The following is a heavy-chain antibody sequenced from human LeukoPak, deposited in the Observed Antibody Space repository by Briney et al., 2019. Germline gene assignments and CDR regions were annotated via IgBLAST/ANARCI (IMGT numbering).Heavy chain of an antibody. CDR2: IRYDGSSK. Sequence: GGSLRLSCAAPGFTFSSYGMHWVRQAPGKGLEWVAFIRYDGSSKYYADSVKGRFTISRDNSKNTLYLQMNSLRAEDTAVYYCAKNGDGSGYYQTYYYYYMDVWGKGTTVTVSS. J-gene: IGHJ6*03. D-gene: IGHD3-22*01. CDR1: GFTFSSYG. V-gene: IGHV3-30*02. CDR3: AKNGDGSGYYQTYYYYYMDV.